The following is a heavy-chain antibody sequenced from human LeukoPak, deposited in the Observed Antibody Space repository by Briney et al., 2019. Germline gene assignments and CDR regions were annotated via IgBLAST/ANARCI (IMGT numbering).Heavy chain of an antibody. Sequence: PGRSLRLSCAASGFTFSGYAMHWVRQAPGKGLEWVAVISYDGSNKYYADSVKGRFTISRDNSKNTLYLQMNSLRAEDTAVYYCARDRRHSSGWYAYWGQGTLVTVSS. CDR2: ISYDGSNK. CDR1: GFTFSGYA. D-gene: IGHD6-19*01. CDR3: ARDRRHSSGWYAY. V-gene: IGHV3-30*04. J-gene: IGHJ4*02.